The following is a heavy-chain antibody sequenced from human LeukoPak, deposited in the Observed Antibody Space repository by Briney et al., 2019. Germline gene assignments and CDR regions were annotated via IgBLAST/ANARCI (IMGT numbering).Heavy chain of an antibody. V-gene: IGHV1-69*05. CDR1: GGTFSSYA. CDR3: ARDPTNTSGRYAHFDY. D-gene: IGHD6-19*01. Sequence: ASVKVSCKASGGTFSSYAISWVRQAPGQGLEWMGGIIPIFGTANYAQKFQGRVTITTDESTSTAYMELSSLRSEDTAVYYCARDPTNTSGRYAHFDYWGQGTLVTVSS. J-gene: IGHJ4*02. CDR2: IIPIFGTA.